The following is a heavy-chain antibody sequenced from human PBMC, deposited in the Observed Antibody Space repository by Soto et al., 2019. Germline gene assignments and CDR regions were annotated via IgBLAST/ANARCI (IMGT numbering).Heavy chain of an antibody. CDR1: GGSISSGGYS. J-gene: IGHJ5*02. V-gene: IGHV4-30-2*01. Sequence: PSETLSLTCAVSGGSISSGGYSWSWIRQPPGKGLEWIGYIYHSGSTYYNPSLKSRVTISVDRSKNQFSLKLSSVTAADTAVYYCARRGMGNWNSPNWFDPWGQGTLVTVSS. CDR3: ARRGMGNWNSPNWFDP. D-gene: IGHD1-1*01. CDR2: IYHSGST.